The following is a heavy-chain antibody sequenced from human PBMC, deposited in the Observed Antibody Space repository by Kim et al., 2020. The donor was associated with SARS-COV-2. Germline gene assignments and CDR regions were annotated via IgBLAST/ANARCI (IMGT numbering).Heavy chain of an antibody. CDR1: GGSISSGSYY. V-gene: IGHV4-61*02. Sequence: SETLSLTCTVSGGSISSGSYYWSWIRQPAGKGLEWIGRIYTSGSTNYNPSLKSRVTISVDTSKNQFSLKLSSVTAADTAVYYCARVGDNWNQSPDYWGQGTLVTVSS. D-gene: IGHD1-20*01. CDR2: IYTSGST. CDR3: ARVGDNWNQSPDY. J-gene: IGHJ4*02.